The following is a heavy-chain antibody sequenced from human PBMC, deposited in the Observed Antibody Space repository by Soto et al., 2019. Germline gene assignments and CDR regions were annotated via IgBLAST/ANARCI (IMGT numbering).Heavy chain of an antibody. CDR2: ISSSSSTI. J-gene: IGHJ6*03. D-gene: IGHD2-15*01. CDR3: ARDELGYCSGGSCYYMDV. V-gene: IGHV3-48*01. CDR1: GFTFSSYS. Sequence: EVQLVESGGGLVQPGGSLRLSCAASGFTFSSYSMNWVRHAPGKGLEWVSYISSSSSTIYYADSVKGRFTISRDNAKNSLYLQMNSLRAEDTAVYYCARDELGYCSGGSCYYMDVWGKGTTVTVSS.